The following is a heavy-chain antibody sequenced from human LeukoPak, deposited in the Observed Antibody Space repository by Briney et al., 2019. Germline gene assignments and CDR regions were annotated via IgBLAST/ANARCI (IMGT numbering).Heavy chain of an antibody. CDR2: ISSSSSYI. J-gene: IGHJ5*02. V-gene: IGHV3-21*01. CDR3: ARDPRVYYGSGYNWFDP. CDR1: GFTFSSYS. D-gene: IGHD3-10*01. Sequence: GGSLRLSCAASGFTFSSYSMNWVRQAPGKGLEWVSSISSSSSYIYYADSVKGRFTISRDNAKNSLYLQMNSLRAEDTAVYYCARDPRVYYGSGYNWFDPWGQGTLVTVSS.